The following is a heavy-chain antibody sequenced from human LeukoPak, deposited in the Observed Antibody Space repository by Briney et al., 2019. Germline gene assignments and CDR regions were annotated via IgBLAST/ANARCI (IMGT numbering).Heavy chain of an antibody. D-gene: IGHD6-25*01. CDR3: AHTSRLLPYYYYMDV. CDR2: IYYSGST. Sequence: SETLSLTCTVSGGSISSSSYYWGWIRQPPGKGLEWIGSIYYSGSTYYNPSLKSRVTISVDTSKNQFSLKLSSVTAADTAVYYCAHTSRLLPYYYYMDVWGKGTTVTISS. J-gene: IGHJ6*03. CDR1: GGSISSSSYY. V-gene: IGHV4-39*01.